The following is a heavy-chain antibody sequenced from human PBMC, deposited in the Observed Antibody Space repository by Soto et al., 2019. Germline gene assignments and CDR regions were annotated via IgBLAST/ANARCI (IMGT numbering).Heavy chain of an antibody. CDR3: ARGPINSSARFDT. CDR2: INHSGST. J-gene: IGHJ5*01. D-gene: IGHD2-21*01. V-gene: IGHV4-34*01. CDR1: GGSFSGYY. Sequence: SETLSLTCAVYGGSFSGYYWSWIRQPPGKGLEWIGEINHSGSTNYNPSLKSRVTISVDTSKNQFSLKLSSVTAADTAVYYCARGPINSSARFDTWGQGTLVTVSS.